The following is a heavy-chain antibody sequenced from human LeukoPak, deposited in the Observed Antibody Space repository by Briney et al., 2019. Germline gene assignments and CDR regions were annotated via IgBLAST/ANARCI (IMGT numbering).Heavy chain of an antibody. CDR1: GFTFSAHG. J-gene: IGHJ6*03. V-gene: IGHV3-23*01. D-gene: IGHD5-18*01. Sequence: GGTLRLSCAASGFTFSAHGMNWVRQSPGRGLEWVSGISGSGGFITYYADSVKGRFTISRDNSKNTLYLQMNSLRAEDTAVYYCAKEGIQLWIADYYYYYYYMDVWGKGTTVTVSS. CDR2: ISGSGGFIT. CDR3: AKEGIQLWIADYYYYYYYMDV.